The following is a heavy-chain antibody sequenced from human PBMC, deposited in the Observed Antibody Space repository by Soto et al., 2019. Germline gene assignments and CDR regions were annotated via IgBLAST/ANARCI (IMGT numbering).Heavy chain of an antibody. CDR1: GFTFSSYV. J-gene: IGHJ4*02. CDR3: AKRRGEGYFDY. V-gene: IGHV3-23*01. D-gene: IGHD3-16*01. CDR2: IGGTSGST. Sequence: VGSLRLSCAASGFTFSSYVMSWVRQAPGKGLEWVSAIGGTSGSTYYADSVKGRFTISRDNSKNTMYLQMNSLRAEDTAVYYCAKRRGEGYFDYWGQGTLVTVSS.